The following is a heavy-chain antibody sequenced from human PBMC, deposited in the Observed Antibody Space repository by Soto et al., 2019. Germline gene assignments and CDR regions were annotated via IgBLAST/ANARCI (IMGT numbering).Heavy chain of an antibody. CDR3: GRGFYGSGGPDV. V-gene: IGHV3-23*01. CDR1: GCTFSSYG. D-gene: IGHD3-10*01. CDR2: ISGSGNST. J-gene: IGHJ4*02. Sequence: GGSLRLSCAASGCTFSSYGMSWVRQAPGKGLEWVSAISGSGNSTYFADSVKGRFTISRDNSKNTLYLQMNSLTAADTAIYYCGRGFYGSGGPDVWGPGTLVTVSS.